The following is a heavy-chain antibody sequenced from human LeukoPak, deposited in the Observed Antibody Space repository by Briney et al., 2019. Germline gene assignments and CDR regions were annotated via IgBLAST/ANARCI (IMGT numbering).Heavy chain of an antibody. CDR1: GYTFTSYG. V-gene: IGHV1-18*01. D-gene: IGHD3-10*01. CDR2: ISAYNGNT. Sequence: ASVTVSYKASGYTFTSYGISWVRQAPGQGLEWMGWISAYNGNTNYAQKLQGRVTMTTDTSTSTAYMELRSLRSDDTAVYYCAREPQLLWFGEFDYWGQGTLVTVSS. J-gene: IGHJ4*02. CDR3: AREPQLLWFGEFDY.